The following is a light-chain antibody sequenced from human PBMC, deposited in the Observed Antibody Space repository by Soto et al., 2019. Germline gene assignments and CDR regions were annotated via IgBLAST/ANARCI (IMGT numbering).Light chain of an antibody. V-gene: IGKV3-20*01. CDR2: GAS. Sequence: EIVLTQSPGTLSFSPWEIATLSCSSSQSVSSSYLAWYQQKPGQAPRLLIYGASSRATGIPDRFSGSGSGTDFTLTISRLEPEDFAVYYCQQYGSSPLFTFGPGTKVDIK. CDR1: QSVSSSY. J-gene: IGKJ3*01. CDR3: QQYGSSPLFT.